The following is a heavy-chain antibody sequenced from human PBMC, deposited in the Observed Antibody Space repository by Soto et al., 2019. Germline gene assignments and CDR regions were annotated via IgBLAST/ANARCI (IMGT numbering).Heavy chain of an antibody. CDR2: ISAHNGNT. V-gene: IGHV1-18*01. CDR1: GYDFTTCG. Sequence: QVHLVPSGAEVKKPGASVKVSCKGSGYDFTTCGITWVRQAPGQGLEWMAWISAHNGNTDYAQKLQGRVTVTRDTSTSTAYMELRSLRSDDTAMYYCARGRYGDYWGQGALVTVSS. D-gene: IGHD1-1*01. J-gene: IGHJ4*02. CDR3: ARGRYGDY.